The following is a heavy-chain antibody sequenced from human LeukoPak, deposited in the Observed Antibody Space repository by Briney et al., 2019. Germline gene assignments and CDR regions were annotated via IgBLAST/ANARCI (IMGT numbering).Heavy chain of an antibody. CDR1: GFTFRNYA. CDR2: ISVGGDRT. CDR3: AKDSGSYRKYYFDY. Sequence: GGSLRLSCAASGFTFRNYAVSWVRQAPGKGLEWVSTISVGGDRTLYADSVKGRFTISRDTSKNTLFLQMNSLRGEDTAVYYCAKDSGSYRKYYFDYWGQGTLVTVSS. V-gene: IGHV3-23*01. J-gene: IGHJ4*02. D-gene: IGHD1-26*01.